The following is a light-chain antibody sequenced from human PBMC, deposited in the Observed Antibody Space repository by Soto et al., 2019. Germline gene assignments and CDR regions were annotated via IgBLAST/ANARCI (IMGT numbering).Light chain of an antibody. Sequence: QSVLTQPASESGSPGQSITISCTGTNSDVGSYDLVSWYQQQPGKAPKLMIYEGSKRPSGVSNRFSGSKSGNTASLTISGLQAEDEAHYYCCSYARSSTFADMVFGGGTKLTVL. CDR2: EGS. CDR3: CSYARSSTFADMV. V-gene: IGLV2-23*03. J-gene: IGLJ2*01. CDR1: NSDVGSYDL.